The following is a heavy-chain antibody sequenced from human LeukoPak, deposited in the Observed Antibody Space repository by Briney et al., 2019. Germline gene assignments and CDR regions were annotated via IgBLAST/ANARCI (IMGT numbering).Heavy chain of an antibody. V-gene: IGHV4-34*01. Sequence: SETLSLTCAVYVGSFSGYYWSWIRQPPGKGLEWIGEINHSGSTNYNPSLKSRVTTSVDTSKNQFSLKPSSVTAADTAVYYCARRRSWGSGIGLNWFDPSGQGTLVTVSS. D-gene: IGHD3-10*01. CDR2: INHSGST. J-gene: IGHJ5*02. CDR3: ARRRSWGSGIGLNWFDP. CDR1: VGSFSGYY.